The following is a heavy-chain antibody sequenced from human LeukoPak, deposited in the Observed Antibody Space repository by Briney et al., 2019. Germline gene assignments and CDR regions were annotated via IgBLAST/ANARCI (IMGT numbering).Heavy chain of an antibody. CDR1: GFTFTTYW. V-gene: IGHV3-7*03. J-gene: IGHJ3*02. D-gene: IGHD3-10*01. CDR2: IKQDGTEK. Sequence: GESLRLSCAASGFTFTTYWMSWVRQAPGKGLEWVANIKQDGTEKYYVDSVKGRFTISRDNSKKSLYLQMNSLRTEDTALYYCAKTLVPGAFDIWGQGTMVTVSS. CDR3: AKTLVPGAFDI.